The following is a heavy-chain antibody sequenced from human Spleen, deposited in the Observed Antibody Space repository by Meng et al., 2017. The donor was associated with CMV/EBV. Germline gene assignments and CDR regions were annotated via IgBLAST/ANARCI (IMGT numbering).Heavy chain of an antibody. Sequence: GESLKISCAASGFTFSGYEMNWVRQAPGKGLDWVSYISSSGGTIYYADSVMGRFTISRDNAKNSLYLQMNSLRAEDTAVYYCARDQITGYSSSPGYYGMDVWGQGTTVTVSS. V-gene: IGHV3-48*03. CDR3: ARDQITGYSSSPGYYGMDV. CDR2: ISSSGGTI. J-gene: IGHJ6*02. D-gene: IGHD6-6*01. CDR1: GFTFSGYE.